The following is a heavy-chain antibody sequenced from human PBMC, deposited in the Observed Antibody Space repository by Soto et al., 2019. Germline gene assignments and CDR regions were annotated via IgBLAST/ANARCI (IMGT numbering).Heavy chain of an antibody. CDR3: AKDRGTTTSTFDY. Sequence: QVQLVESGGGEVQPGRSLRLSCAASGFTFSSYGMHWVRQAPGKGLEWVSVISYDGSNKYYADSVKGRFTVSRDNSKNTLYLQMNSLRAEDTAVYYCAKDRGTTTSTFDYWGQGTLVTVSS. V-gene: IGHV3-30*18. J-gene: IGHJ4*02. CDR1: GFTFSSYG. D-gene: IGHD1-7*01. CDR2: ISYDGSNK.